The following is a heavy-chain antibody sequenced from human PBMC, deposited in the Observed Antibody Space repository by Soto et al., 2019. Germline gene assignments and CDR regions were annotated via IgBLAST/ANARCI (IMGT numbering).Heavy chain of an antibody. Sequence: GSLRLSCAASGFTFSDYEMNWVRQAPGKGLEWVSKISSDGNTKSYADSVEGRFTISRDNAKNSLFLQMNSLGAEDTAVYYCARDQLLFRGIFPSSFGMDVWGQGT. D-gene: IGHD3-10*01. CDR3: ARDQLLFRGIFPSSFGMDV. CDR2: ISSDGNTK. V-gene: IGHV3-48*03. CDR1: GFTFSDYE. J-gene: IGHJ6*02.